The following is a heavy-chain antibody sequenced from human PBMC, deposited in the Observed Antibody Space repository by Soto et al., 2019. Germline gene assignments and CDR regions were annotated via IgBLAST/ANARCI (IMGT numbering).Heavy chain of an antibody. Sequence: GESLKISCKGSGYSFTSYWIGWVRQMPGKGLEWMGIIYPGDSDTRYSPSFQGQVTISADKSISTAYLQWSSLKASDTAMYYCARIRDWNYYYYYGMDVWGQGTTVTVSS. V-gene: IGHV5-51*01. CDR3: ARIRDWNYYYYYGMDV. D-gene: IGHD1-1*01. J-gene: IGHJ6*02. CDR2: IYPGDSDT. CDR1: GYSFTSYW.